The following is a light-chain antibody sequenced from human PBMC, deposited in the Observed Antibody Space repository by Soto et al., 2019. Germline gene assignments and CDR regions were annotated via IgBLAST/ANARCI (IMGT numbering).Light chain of an antibody. J-gene: IGKJ5*01. V-gene: IGKV4-1*01. CDR1: QSVFYNSYNRSY. Sequence: DIALTQSPDSLSLSLGERATINCKSSQSVFYNSYNRSYLAWYQVKPGRPPKLLISWASTRESGVPDRFSGRGSGTDFTLTISSLQAEDVAVYYCQQYYSTLISFGQGTRLEIK. CDR2: WAS. CDR3: QQYYSTLIS.